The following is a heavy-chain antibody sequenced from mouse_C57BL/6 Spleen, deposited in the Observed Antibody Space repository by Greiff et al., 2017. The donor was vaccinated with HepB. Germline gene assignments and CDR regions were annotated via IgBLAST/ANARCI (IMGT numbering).Heavy chain of an antibody. CDR3: ARLRWDGCFDY. CDR2: ISSGSSTI. Sequence: EVKLVESGGGLVKPGGSLKLSCAASGFTFSDYGMHWVRQAPEKGLEWVAYISSGSSTIYYADTVKGRFTISRDNAKNTLFLQMTSLRSEDTAMYYCARLRWDGCFDYWGQGTTLTVSS. J-gene: IGHJ2*01. CDR1: GFTFSDYG. D-gene: IGHD1-1*01. V-gene: IGHV5-17*01.